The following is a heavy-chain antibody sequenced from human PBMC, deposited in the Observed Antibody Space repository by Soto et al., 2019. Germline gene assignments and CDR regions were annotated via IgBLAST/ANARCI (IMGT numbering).Heavy chain of an antibody. V-gene: IGHV1-2*04. CDR2: INPNSGGT. CDR1: GYTFTGYY. CDR3: ARGRRITGVRVYWWFDP. J-gene: IGHJ5*02. D-gene: IGHD7-27*01. Sequence: ASVKVSCKASGYTFTGYYMQWVRQAPGQGLEWMGWINPNSGGTNYAQKFQGWVTMTRDTSISTAYRGLSRLRSDDTAVYYCARGRRITGVRVYWWFDPWGQGTLVAVSS.